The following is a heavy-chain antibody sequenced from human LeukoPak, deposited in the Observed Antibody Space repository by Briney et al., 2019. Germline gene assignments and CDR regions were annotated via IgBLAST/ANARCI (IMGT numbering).Heavy chain of an antibody. CDR1: GFSLSTSGMC. CDR3: ARMRAYSNVYYFDY. Sequence: SGPTLVNPTQTFTLTCTFSGFSLSTSGMCVAWIRQPPGKALEWLARIDWDDDKYYSTSLKTRLTISKDTSKNQAVLTMTNMDPVDTATYYCARMRAYSNVYYFDYWGQGTLVTVSS. J-gene: IGHJ4*02. D-gene: IGHD4-11*01. V-gene: IGHV2-70*11. CDR2: IDWDDDK.